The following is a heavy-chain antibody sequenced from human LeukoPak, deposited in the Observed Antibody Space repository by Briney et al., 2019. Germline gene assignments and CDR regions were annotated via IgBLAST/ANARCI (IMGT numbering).Heavy chain of an antibody. D-gene: IGHD3-9*01. CDR3: ARVGPEILTGYLY. CDR1: GYTFTDYY. Sequence: GASVKVSCKASGYTFTDYYVHWVRQAPGQGLEWMGWINPNSGDTNYAQKFQGRVTMTRDTSISTAYMELSRLRSDDTAVYYCARVGPEILTGYLYWGQGTLVTVSS. V-gene: IGHV1-2*02. J-gene: IGHJ4*02. CDR2: INPNSGDT.